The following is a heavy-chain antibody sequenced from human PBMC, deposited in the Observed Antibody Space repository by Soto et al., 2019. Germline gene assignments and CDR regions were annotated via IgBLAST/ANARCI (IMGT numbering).Heavy chain of an antibody. Sequence: QVQLVESGGGVVQPGRSLRLSCAASGFTFTDHAIHWVRQAPGRGLEWVALISSDGSRKYFADSVKGRFTVSRDNSKNPLSLHMNSLRTEDTAVYYWARQGIGARKYHYGNLDVWGQGTTVSVSS. V-gene: IGHV3-30-3*01. CDR3: ARQGIGARKYHYGNLDV. D-gene: IGHD6-6*01. CDR2: ISSDGSRK. J-gene: IGHJ6*02. CDR1: GFTFTDHA.